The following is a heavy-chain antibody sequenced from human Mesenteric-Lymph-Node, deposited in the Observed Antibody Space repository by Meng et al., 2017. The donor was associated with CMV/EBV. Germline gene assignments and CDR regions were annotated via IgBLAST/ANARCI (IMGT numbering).Heavy chain of an antibody. D-gene: IGHD3-10*01. CDR3: ARGRKGRYFDY. CDR2: INPSGDST. Sequence: ASVKVSCKASGYIFTSYSISWVRQAPGQGLEWAAMINPSGDSTNYAQKFQGRVTMTRDTSTSTVYMELSSLRSEDTAVYYCARGRKGRYFDYWGQGTLVTVSS. V-gene: IGHV1-46*01. J-gene: IGHJ4*02. CDR1: GYIFTSYS.